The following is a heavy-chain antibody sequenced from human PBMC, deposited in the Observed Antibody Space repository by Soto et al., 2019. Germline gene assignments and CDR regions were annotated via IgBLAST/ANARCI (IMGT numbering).Heavy chain of an antibody. Sequence: NPGGSLRLSCAASGFTFSNAWMSWVRQAPGKGLEWVGRIKSKTDGGTTDYAAPVKGRFTISRDDSKNTLYLQMNSLKTEDTAVYYCTNDYGDYGFPYWGQGTLVTVSS. D-gene: IGHD4-17*01. CDR2: IKSKTDGGTT. J-gene: IGHJ4*02. CDR3: TNDYGDYGFPY. V-gene: IGHV3-15*01. CDR1: GFTFSNAW.